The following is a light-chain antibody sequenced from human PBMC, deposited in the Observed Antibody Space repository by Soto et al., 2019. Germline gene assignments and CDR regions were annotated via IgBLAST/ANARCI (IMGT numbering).Light chain of an antibody. V-gene: IGKV1-17*03. CDR3: LQHKSYPLT. CDR2: AAS. Sequence: DIQMTQSPSAMSASVGDRVTITCRASQDSSSYLAWFQQKPGKVPKRLIYAASSLQSGVPARFSGSGSGTEFTLTISTLQLEDFATYYCLQHKSYPLTFGGGTKVEIK. J-gene: IGKJ4*01. CDR1: QDSSSY.